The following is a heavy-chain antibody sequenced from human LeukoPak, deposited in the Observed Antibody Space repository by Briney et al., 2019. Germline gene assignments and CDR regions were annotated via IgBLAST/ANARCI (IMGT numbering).Heavy chain of an antibody. CDR1: GGTFSSYA. D-gene: IGHD3-10*01. CDR3: ARDTHLYGSGSNYGMDV. J-gene: IGHJ6*02. CDR2: IIPILGIA. Sequence: SVKVSCKASGGTFSSYAISWVRQAPGQGLEWMGRIIPILGIANYAQKFQGRVTMTRDTSTSTAYMELSSLRSEDTAVYYCARDTHLYGSGSNYGMDVWGQGTTVTVSS. V-gene: IGHV1-69*04.